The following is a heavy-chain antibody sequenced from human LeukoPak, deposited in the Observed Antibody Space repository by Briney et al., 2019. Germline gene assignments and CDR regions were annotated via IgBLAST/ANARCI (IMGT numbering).Heavy chain of an antibody. CDR1: GFTVSSNY. Sequence: GGSLRLSCAASGFTVSSNYMSWVRQAPGKGLEWVSIIYSGGSTFYADSVKGRFTISRDNSKNTLYLQMNSLRAAETAVYSCARGGSYLSAFDIWGQGTMVTVSS. J-gene: IGHJ3*02. V-gene: IGHV3-53*01. CDR2: IYSGGST. D-gene: IGHD1-26*01. CDR3: ARGGSYLSAFDI.